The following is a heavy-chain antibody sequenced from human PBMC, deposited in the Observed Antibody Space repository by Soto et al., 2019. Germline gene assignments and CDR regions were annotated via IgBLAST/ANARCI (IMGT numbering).Heavy chain of an antibody. Sequence: DVQLLESGGGLVHPGGSLRLSCAASGFSFRSFGMTWVRQAPGRGLEWVSTIGDTGSHTYYGASVKGRFTISRDNSKDTLYLQMNSLRAEDTALYFCAKEKPGYTYGRPHLWGQGTLVTVSS. J-gene: IGHJ5*02. CDR2: IGDTGSHT. V-gene: IGHV3-23*01. D-gene: IGHD5-18*01. CDR1: GFSFRSFG. CDR3: AKEKPGYTYGRPHL.